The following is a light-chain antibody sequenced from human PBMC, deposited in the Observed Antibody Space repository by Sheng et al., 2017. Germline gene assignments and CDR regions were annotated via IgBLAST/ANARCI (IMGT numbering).Light chain of an antibody. V-gene: IGKV3-15*01. Sequence: IVMTQSPATLSVSPGERATLSCRASQSVSSNLAWYHQKTGQAPRLLIYGASTRATGVPARFSGSGSETEFTLTISSLQSEDFAVYYCQQYNDWPLTFGGGTKVEIK. J-gene: IGKJ4*01. CDR2: GAS. CDR1: QSVSSN. CDR3: QQYNDWPLT.